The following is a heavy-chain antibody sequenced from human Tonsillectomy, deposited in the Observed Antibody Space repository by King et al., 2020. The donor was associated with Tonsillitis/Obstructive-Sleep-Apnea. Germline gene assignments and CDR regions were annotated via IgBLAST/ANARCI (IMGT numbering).Heavy chain of an antibody. Sequence: VQLVQSGAEVKKPGASVKVSCKASGYTFTSYGISWVRQAPGQGLEWMGWISAFNGNTKYAQQLQGRVTMTTDTSTSTAYMGLRSLRSEDTAVYYCARDREYTTSWYIVDYWGQGTLVTVSS. D-gene: IGHD6-13*01. CDR2: ISAFNGNT. CDR1: GYTFTSYG. V-gene: IGHV1-18*01. J-gene: IGHJ4*02. CDR3: ARDREYTTSWYIVDY.